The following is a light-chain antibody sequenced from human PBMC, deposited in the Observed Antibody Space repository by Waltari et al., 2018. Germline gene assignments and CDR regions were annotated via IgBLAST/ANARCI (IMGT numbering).Light chain of an antibody. V-gene: IGLV2-14*03. CDR2: DVS. J-gene: IGLJ2*01. CDR1: SSDVGGYNY. Sequence: QSALTQPASVSGSPGQSITISCTGTSSDVGGYNYVHWYQQHPGKGPKLMIYDVSNRPSGVPTRFSGSKSGNTAALTISGLQGEDEADYYCSSYTNSNTLVVFGGGTKLSFL. CDR3: SSYTNSNTLVV.